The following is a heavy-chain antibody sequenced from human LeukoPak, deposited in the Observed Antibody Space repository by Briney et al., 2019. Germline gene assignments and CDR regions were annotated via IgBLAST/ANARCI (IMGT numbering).Heavy chain of an antibody. CDR1: GFTFDDYG. J-gene: IGHJ2*01. Sequence: RAGGSLRLSCAASGFTFDDYGMSWVRRDPRKGLEWVSGINWNGGSTVYADSVKGRFTISRDNAKNSLYLQMNSLRAEDTAVYYCARTSDTSGRLYWYFDLWGRGTLVTVSS. D-gene: IGHD3-22*01. CDR3: ARTSDTSGRLYWYFDL. CDR2: INWNGGST. V-gene: IGHV3-20*04.